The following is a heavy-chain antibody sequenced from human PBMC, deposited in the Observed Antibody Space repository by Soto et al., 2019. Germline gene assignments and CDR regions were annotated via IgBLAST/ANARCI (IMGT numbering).Heavy chain of an antibody. CDR2: IKQDGSEK. J-gene: IGHJ4*02. Sequence: GGSLRLSCTTSGFTFSYYWMSWVRQAPGKGLEWVAQIKQDGSEKYYVDSVKGRFSISRDNARNSLYLQMNSLRAEDTAVYYCATMGHYWGQGALVTVSS. CDR1: GFTFSYYW. CDR3: ATMGHY. V-gene: IGHV3-7*01.